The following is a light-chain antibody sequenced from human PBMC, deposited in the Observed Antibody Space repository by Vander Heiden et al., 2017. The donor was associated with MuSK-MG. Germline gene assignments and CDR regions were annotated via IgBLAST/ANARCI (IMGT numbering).Light chain of an antibody. CDR2: YKSDSDK. CDR1: SGSNVGTYR. V-gene: IGLV5-45*03. Sequence: QAVLPQPSSLSASPGASASLTCTLRSGSNVGTYRIYWYQQKPGSPPQYLLRYKSDSDKQQGSGVPSRFSGSKDASANAGILLISGLQSEDEADYYCMIWHSSAVVFGGGTKLTVL. CDR3: MIWHSSAVV. J-gene: IGLJ2*01.